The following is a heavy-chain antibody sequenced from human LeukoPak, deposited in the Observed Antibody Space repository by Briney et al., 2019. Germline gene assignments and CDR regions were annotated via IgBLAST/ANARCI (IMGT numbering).Heavy chain of an antibody. CDR2: IQFDENDK. CDR3: AKDRCSSTSCPNWFDP. Sequence: PGGSLRLSCAASGFTFSSYGMHWVRQAPGKGLEWVAFIQFDENDKYYADSVKGRFAISRDNSRNTLYLQMNSLTPEDTAVYYCAKDRCSSTSCPNWFDPWGQGTLVTVSS. J-gene: IGHJ5*02. V-gene: IGHV3-30*02. D-gene: IGHD2-2*01. CDR1: GFTFSSYG.